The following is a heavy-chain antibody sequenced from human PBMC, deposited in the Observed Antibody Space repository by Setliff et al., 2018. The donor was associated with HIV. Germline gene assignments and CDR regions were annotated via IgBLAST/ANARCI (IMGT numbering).Heavy chain of an antibody. V-gene: IGHV1-18*01. CDR1: GYTFTSYG. Sequence: GASVKVSCKASGYTFTSYGISWVRQAPGQGLEWMGWISAYNGNTNYAQKLQGRVTMTTDTSTSPADLELRSLRSDDTAVYYRARVPYRSAWFSGGHDAFDIWGQGTMVTVSS. J-gene: IGHJ3*02. D-gene: IGHD6-19*01. CDR2: ISAYNGNT. CDR3: ARVPYRSAWFSGGHDAFDI.